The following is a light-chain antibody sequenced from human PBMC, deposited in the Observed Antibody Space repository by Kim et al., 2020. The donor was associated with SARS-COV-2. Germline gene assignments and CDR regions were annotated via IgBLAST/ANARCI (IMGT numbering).Light chain of an antibody. Sequence: EIVMTQSPATLSVSPGERVTLSCRASQSVASNLAWYQQKPGQPPRLLFYGVSIRASGVPARFSGSGSGTEFTLTIDSLQSEDFAVYFCQQYKDWPPITFGQGTRLEIK. CDR1: QSVASN. CDR2: GVS. V-gene: IGKV3-15*01. CDR3: QQYKDWPPIT. J-gene: IGKJ5*01.